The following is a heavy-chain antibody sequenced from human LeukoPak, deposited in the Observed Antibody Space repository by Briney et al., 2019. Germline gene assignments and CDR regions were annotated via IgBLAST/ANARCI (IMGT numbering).Heavy chain of an antibody. J-gene: IGHJ5*02. Sequence: PGGSLRLSCAASGFTFSSYAMKWVRQAPGKGLEWVSTISGSGASTYYADSVKGRLTISRDNSQNTVYLQMNSLRAEDTAVYYCAKIVRLGAALGWFDPWGQGTLVTVSS. V-gene: IGHV3-23*01. CDR2: ISGSGAST. CDR3: AKIVRLGAALGWFDP. CDR1: GFTFSSYA. D-gene: IGHD6-13*01.